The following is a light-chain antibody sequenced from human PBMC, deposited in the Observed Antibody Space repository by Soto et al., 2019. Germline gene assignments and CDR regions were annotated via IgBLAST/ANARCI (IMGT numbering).Light chain of an antibody. CDR1: QDISNY. V-gene: IGKV1-33*01. Sequence: DIQMTQSPSSLSTSVGDRVTITCQASQDISNYLNWYQQKPGKAPTLLIYDASNLETGVPSRFSGSGSGTDFTLTISSLQPEDIATYYCQQYDTLITFGQGTRLDVK. CDR2: DAS. CDR3: QQYDTLIT. J-gene: IGKJ5*01.